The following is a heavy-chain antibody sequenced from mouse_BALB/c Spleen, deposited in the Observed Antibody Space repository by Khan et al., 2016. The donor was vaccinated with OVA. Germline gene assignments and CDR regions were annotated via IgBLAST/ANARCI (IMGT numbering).Heavy chain of an antibody. Sequence: EVELVESGGGLVKPGGSLKLSCAASGFTFNNYAMFWVRQTPEKRLEWVESISRGNNIYYPDSVKGRFTISRDNARNSLYLERSSLRAEDTGMYYCARGYYFGEMDYWGQGTSVTVSS. D-gene: IGHD1-1*01. CDR1: GFTFNNYA. CDR2: ISRGNNI. CDR3: ARGYYFGEMDY. V-gene: IGHV5-6-5*01. J-gene: IGHJ4*01.